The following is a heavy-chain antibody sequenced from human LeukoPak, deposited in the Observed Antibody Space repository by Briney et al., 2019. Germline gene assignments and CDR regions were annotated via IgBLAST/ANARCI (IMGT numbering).Heavy chain of an antibody. CDR3: VKVGYGSGTWGWFDP. J-gene: IGHJ5*02. CDR2: IYTGTV. CDR1: GASISGHF. V-gene: IGHV4-59*11. Sequence: MASETLSLTCNVSGASISGHFWSWIRQSPGKELECIGYIYTGTVDYNPSLKSRATISGDTSKNQVSLNLKSVTTVDTAMYYCVKVGYGSGTWGWFDPWGQGILVTVST. D-gene: IGHD3-10*01.